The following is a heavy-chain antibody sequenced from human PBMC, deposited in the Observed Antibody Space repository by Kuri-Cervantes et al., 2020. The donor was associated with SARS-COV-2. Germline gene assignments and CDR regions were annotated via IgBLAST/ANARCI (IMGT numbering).Heavy chain of an antibody. J-gene: IGHJ6*03. Sequence: GESLKISCAASGFTFSSYAMSWVRQAPGKGLEWVSAISGSGGRTYYADSVKGRFTISRDNSKNTLYLQMNSLRAEDTAVYYCARLLKSRTTVTTSVYWYYYYMDVWGKGTTVTVSS. CDR1: GFTFSSYA. CDR3: ARLLKSRTTVTTSVYWYYYYMDV. CDR2: ISGSGGRT. V-gene: IGHV3-23*01. D-gene: IGHD4-17*01.